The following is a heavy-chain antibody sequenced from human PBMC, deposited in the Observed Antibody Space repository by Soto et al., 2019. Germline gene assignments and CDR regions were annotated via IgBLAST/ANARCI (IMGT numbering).Heavy chain of an antibody. CDR1: GFSLSTRGMG. CDR3: ARRSGPETQGPYYYDSGYYWMVFDY. V-gene: IGHV2-5*02. J-gene: IGHJ4*02. Sequence: QITLKESGPTLVKPTQTLTLTCSFSGFSLSTRGMGVAWIRQPPGKALEWLALIFWDDDKRYSPSLQSRLTITKDTSKDKVVVTLTNMDPADTATYYCARRSGPETQGPYYYDSGYYWMVFDYWGQGTLVTASS. D-gene: IGHD3-22*01. CDR2: IFWDDDK.